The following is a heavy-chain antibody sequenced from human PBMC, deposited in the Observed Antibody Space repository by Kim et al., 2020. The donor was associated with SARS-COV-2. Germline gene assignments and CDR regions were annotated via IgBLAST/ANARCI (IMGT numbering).Heavy chain of an antibody. Sequence: GGSLRLSCAASGFTFSSYWMSWVRQAPGKGLEWVANIKQDGSEKYYVDSVKGRFTISRDNAKNSLYLQMNSLRAEDTAVYYCARDLIGCGGDCSKWFDPWGQGTLVTVSS. CDR2: IKQDGSEK. CDR3: ARDLIGCGGDCSKWFDP. J-gene: IGHJ5*02. V-gene: IGHV3-7*03. D-gene: IGHD2-21*02. CDR1: GFTFSSYW.